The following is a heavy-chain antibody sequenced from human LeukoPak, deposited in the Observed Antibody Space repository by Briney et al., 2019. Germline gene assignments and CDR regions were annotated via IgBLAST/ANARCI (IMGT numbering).Heavy chain of an antibody. D-gene: IGHD3-22*01. CDR1: GGTFSSYA. Sequence: GASVKVSCKASGGTFSSYAISWVRQAPGQGLEWMGRIIPIFGTANYAQKFQGGVTITADKSTSTAYMELSSLRSEDTAVDYCARENVLYYYDSSGYPNWFDPWGQGTLVTVSS. CDR3: ARENVLYYYDSSGYPNWFDP. J-gene: IGHJ5*02. CDR2: IIPIFGTA. V-gene: IGHV1-69*06.